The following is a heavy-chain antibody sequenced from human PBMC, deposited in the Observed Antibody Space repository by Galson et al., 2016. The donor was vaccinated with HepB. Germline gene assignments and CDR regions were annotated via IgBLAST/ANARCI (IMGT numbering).Heavy chain of an antibody. D-gene: IGHD2-8*02. CDR1: GFTFGRYA. V-gene: IGHV3-23*01. Sequence: SLRLSCAASGFTFGRYAMSWVRQAPGKGLEWVSTLSYSGSTPHYADSVKGRFTISVDTSKNQFSLTLNSVTAADTAVYYCARSSGTSTGDLQHWGQGTLASVSS. CDR2: LSYSGSTP. CDR3: ARSSGTSTGDLQH. J-gene: IGHJ1*01.